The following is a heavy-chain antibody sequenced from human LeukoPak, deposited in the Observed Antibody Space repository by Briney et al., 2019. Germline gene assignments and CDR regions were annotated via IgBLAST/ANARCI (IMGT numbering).Heavy chain of an antibody. CDR3: ATEDTAMVTGYFAFDI. J-gene: IGHJ3*02. V-gene: IGHV4-39*07. D-gene: IGHD5-18*01. CDR2: IYYSGST. CDR1: GGSISSSSYY. Sequence: SQTLSLTCTVSGGSISSSSYYWGWIRQPPGKGLEWIGSIYYSGSTYYNPSLKSRVTISVDTSKNQFSLKLSSVTAADTAVYYCATEDTAMVTGYFAFDIWGQGTMLTVSS.